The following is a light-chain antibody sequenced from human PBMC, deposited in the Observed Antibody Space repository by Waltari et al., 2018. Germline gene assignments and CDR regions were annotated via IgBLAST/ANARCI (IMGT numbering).Light chain of an antibody. J-gene: IGLJ3*02. CDR1: TGPVTSGHY. Sequence: HAVVTQEPSLTVSPGGTVTLTCYTSTGPVTSGHYPYWFQQKPGQAPRTLIYETSNKHSWTPARFSGALLGGKAALTLSGAQPEDEADYYCLLSYSGARVFGGGTKLTFL. CDR2: ETS. V-gene: IGLV7-46*01. CDR3: LLSYSGARV.